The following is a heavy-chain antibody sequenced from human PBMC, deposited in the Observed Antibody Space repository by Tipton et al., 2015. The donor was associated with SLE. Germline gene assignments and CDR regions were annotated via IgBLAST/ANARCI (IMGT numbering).Heavy chain of an antibody. CDR1: GFTFNNYG. J-gene: IGHJ4*02. CDR3: TRLGYSYGYSTGDY. CDR2: IRSKANSYAT. D-gene: IGHD5-18*01. Sequence: SLRLSCAASGFTFNNYGMHWVRQASGKGLEWVGRIRSKANSYATAYAASVKGRFTISRDDSKNTAYLQMNSLKTEDTAVYYCTRLGYSYGYSTGDYWGQGTLVTVSS. V-gene: IGHV3-73*01.